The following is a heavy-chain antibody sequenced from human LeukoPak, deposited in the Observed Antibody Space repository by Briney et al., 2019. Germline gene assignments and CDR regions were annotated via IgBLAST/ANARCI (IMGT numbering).Heavy chain of an antibody. V-gene: IGHV3-21*01. CDR3: ARGYSSSWYLD. CDR1: GFNFSSYS. J-gene: IGHJ4*02. D-gene: IGHD6-13*01. Sequence: PGGSLRLSCAGSGFNFSSYSMSWVRQAPWKGLEFVSSISSSSSFIYYADSVKGRFTIYRDNPKKSLSLQMNSLRADDTAVYYCARGYSSSWYLDWGQGTLVTVSS. CDR2: ISSSSSFI.